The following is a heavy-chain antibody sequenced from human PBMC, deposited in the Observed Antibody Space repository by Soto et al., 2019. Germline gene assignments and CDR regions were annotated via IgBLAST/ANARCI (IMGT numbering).Heavy chain of an antibody. V-gene: IGHV3-23*01. CDR2: ISGSSTST. CDR1: GFTFSSYA. J-gene: IGHJ4*01. Sequence: EVQLSGSGGGLVQPGGSLRLSCAASGFTFSSYAMSWVRQAPGKGLEWVSAISGSSTSTYYADSVKGRFTISRDNSKNTLYRPMNRLRAEDTTGYYFAKDPTSAFAMENYFDCWGPGTVVNVPS. CDR3: AKDPTSAFAMENYFDC. D-gene: IGHD1-1*01.